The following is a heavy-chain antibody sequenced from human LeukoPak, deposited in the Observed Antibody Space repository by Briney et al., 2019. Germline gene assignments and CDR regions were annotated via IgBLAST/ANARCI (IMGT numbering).Heavy chain of an antibody. D-gene: IGHD3-22*01. Sequence: GGSLRLSCAASGFTFSSYGMHWVRQAPGKGLEWVAVISYDGSNKYYADSVKGRFTISRDNSKNTLYLQMNSLRAEDTAVYYCAKVYGDSSGYTLDYWGQGTLVTVSS. CDR1: GFTFSSYG. CDR2: ISYDGSNK. J-gene: IGHJ4*02. CDR3: AKVYGDSSGYTLDY. V-gene: IGHV3-30*18.